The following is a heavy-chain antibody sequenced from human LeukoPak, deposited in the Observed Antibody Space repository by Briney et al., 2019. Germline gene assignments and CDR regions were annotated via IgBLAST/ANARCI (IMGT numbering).Heavy chain of an antibody. J-gene: IGHJ4*02. Sequence: GGSLRLSCAASGFSFRDYTMSWVRQAPGKGLEWISAISASGDKTYFADSVKGRFTISRANSKGTLYLQMNSLRAVDTALYYCARDFYDSTGYYYDYWGQGTLVTVSS. CDR1: GFSFRDYT. CDR2: ISASGDKT. D-gene: IGHD3-22*01. V-gene: IGHV3-23*01. CDR3: ARDFYDSTGYYYDY.